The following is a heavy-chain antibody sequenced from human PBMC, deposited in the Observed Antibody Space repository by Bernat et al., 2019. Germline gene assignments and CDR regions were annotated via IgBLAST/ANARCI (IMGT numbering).Heavy chain of an antibody. CDR3: VKGSGSSGPYFDY. D-gene: IGHD3-22*01. V-gene: IGHV3-9*01. CDR1: GFTFDDYA. CDR2: ISWNSGRA. J-gene: IGHJ4*02. Sequence: EVQLVESGGGLVQPGRSLRLSCAASGFTFDDYAMQWVRQGPGKGLEWVSGISWNSGRADYADSVKGPVTIARDHAKNSLYLQMNSLRAEDTALYYCVKGSGSSGPYFDYWGQGTLVTVSS.